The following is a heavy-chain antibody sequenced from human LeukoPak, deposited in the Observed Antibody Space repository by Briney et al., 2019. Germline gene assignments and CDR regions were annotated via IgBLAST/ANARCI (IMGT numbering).Heavy chain of an antibody. V-gene: IGHV4-39*07. J-gene: IGHJ2*01. CDR1: GDSISSGSYY. D-gene: IGHD3-22*01. Sequence: SETLSLTCTVSGDSISSGSYYWAWVRQAPGKGLEWIGSIYHGGSTYYRPSLKSRVTVSVDTSKSQFSLKLNSVTAADTAVYYCVRVISDSSGWHHWYFDLWGRGTLVTVSS. CDR2: IYHGGST. CDR3: VRVISDSSGWHHWYFDL.